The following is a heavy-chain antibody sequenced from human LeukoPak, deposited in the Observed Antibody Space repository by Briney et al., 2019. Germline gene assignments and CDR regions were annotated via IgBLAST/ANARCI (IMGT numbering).Heavy chain of an antibody. J-gene: IGHJ4*02. Sequence: GGSLRLSCAASGFIFSDYAMSWVRQAPGKGLEWVSNINDRDDSTYYADSVKGRFTISRDNSKNTLYLQMNSLKPDDTAVYYCATDVTGGAISFWGQGALVTVSS. CDR2: INDRDDST. D-gene: IGHD1-14*01. V-gene: IGHV3-23*01. CDR3: ATDVTGGAISF. CDR1: GFIFSDYA.